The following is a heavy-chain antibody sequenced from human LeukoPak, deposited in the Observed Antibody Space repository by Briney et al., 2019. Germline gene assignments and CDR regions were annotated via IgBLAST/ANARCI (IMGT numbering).Heavy chain of an antibody. V-gene: IGHV3-53*01. CDR1: GFPVSANY. CDR2: IYKSGST. D-gene: IGHD6-19*01. Sequence: GGSLRLSCAASGFPVSANYMTWVRQAPGKGLEWVSIIYKSGSTYYADSVKGRFTISGDISKNTLYLQMNSLRAGDTAVYYCARVGYSSGWYWGGFDYWGQGTLVTVSS. CDR3: ARVGYSSGWYWGGFDY. J-gene: IGHJ4*02.